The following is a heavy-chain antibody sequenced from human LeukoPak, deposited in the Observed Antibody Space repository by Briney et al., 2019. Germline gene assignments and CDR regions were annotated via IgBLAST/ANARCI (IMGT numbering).Heavy chain of an antibody. CDR2: IKQDGCEK. CDR1: GFTLSSYW. Sequence: SQSLPCAASGFTLSSYWITWVRQAPGKGRERVANIKQDGCEKYYVDSVKGRFTISRDNAQRSLYLQVKSERAEDTRVFFCARDKSVGATPLYYWGQGALVTVSS. V-gene: IGHV3-7*05. J-gene: IGHJ4*02. CDR3: ARDKSVGATPLYY. D-gene: IGHD1-26*01.